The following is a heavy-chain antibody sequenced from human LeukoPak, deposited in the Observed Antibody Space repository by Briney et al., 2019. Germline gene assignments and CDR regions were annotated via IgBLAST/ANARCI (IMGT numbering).Heavy chain of an antibody. D-gene: IGHD3-9*01. Sequence: SETLSLTCNVSGDYITTTNYYWAWIRQPPGKGLEWIASVFYSGTTYYNPSLKSRVTISMDTSRKQISLRLTSVTATDTAICYCARRSRLYRHETTGYHDSWGQGTLVTVSS. V-gene: IGHV4-39*01. J-gene: IGHJ4*02. CDR3: ARRSRLYRHETTGYHDS. CDR1: GDYITTTNYY. CDR2: VFYSGTT.